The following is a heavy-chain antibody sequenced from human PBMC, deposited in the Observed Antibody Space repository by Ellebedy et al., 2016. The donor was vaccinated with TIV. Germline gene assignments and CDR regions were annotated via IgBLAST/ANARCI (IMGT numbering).Heavy chain of an antibody. J-gene: IGHJ6*02. CDR1: GYSFTSYW. CDR3: ARQKRRWVSGRYYGMDV. V-gene: IGHV5-51*01. CDR2: IDPGDSDT. Sequence: GESLKISCKGSGYSFTSYWIGWVRQMPGKGLEWMGIIDPGDSDTRYSPSFQVQVTISADKSISTAYLQWSSLKASDTAMYYCARQKRRWVSGRYYGMDVWGQGTTVTVSS. D-gene: IGHD6-25*01.